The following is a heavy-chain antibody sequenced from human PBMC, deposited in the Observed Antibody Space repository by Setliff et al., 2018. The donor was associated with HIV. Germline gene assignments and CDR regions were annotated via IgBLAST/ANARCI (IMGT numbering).Heavy chain of an antibody. CDR3: ARQFPPYHSGAHYSDL. Sequence: LSLTCSVSGGSITPHYWSWIRQPPGKGLEWIGLIYYSGSTNYSPSLKSRVTISVDSSKNQFSLKLTSVTAADAAIYYCARQFPPYHSGAHYSDLWSQGTLVTVSS. CDR2: IYYSGST. V-gene: IGHV4-59*11. D-gene: IGHD6-19*01. J-gene: IGHJ5*02. CDR1: GGSITPHY.